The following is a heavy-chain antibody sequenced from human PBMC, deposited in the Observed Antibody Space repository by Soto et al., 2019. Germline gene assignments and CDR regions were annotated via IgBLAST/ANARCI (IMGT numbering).Heavy chain of an antibody. J-gene: IGHJ4*02. CDR3: ARMFHCSGGTCPFDY. CDR2: IDWDDEK. CDR1: GFSLSTSGMH. Sequence: CGPTQAHLTQPWTLTCSFSGFSLSTSGMHGSGMRHRPGKALEWLGRIDWDDEKIDNPPLKTRHPLSKDSAKNQVHPTMNNMAAEDTATYYCARMFHCSGGTCPFDYWGQGTLVTVSS. D-gene: IGHD2-15*01. V-gene: IGHV2-70*04.